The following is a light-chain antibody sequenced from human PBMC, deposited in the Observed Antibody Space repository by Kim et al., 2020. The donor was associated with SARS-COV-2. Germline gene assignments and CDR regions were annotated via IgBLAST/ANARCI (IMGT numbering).Light chain of an antibody. V-gene: IGLV10-54*01. CDR2: RNN. J-gene: IGLJ3*02. Sequence: QAGLTQPPSVSKGLRQSATLTCTGNSSNVGNQGAAWLQQHQGHPPKLLSYRNNNRPSGISERFSASRSGNTASLTITGLLPEDEADYYCSAWDSSLSAWVFGGGTMLTVL. CDR1: SSNVGNQG. CDR3: SAWDSSLSAWV.